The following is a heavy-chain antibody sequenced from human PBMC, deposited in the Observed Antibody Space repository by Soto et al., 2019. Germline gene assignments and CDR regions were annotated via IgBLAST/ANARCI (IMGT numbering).Heavy chain of an antibody. Sequence: EVQLVESGGGLVQPGGSLRLSCAASEFTFSSYSMNWVRQAPGKGLEWVSYIISSSGTIYYADSVKGRFTISRDNAKNSLYPQMNSLRAEDTAVYYCARGGYSPGFDFDYWGQGTLVTVSS. D-gene: IGHD5-18*01. CDR2: IISSSGTI. V-gene: IGHV3-48*01. J-gene: IGHJ4*02. CDR3: ARGGYSPGFDFDY. CDR1: EFTFSSYS.